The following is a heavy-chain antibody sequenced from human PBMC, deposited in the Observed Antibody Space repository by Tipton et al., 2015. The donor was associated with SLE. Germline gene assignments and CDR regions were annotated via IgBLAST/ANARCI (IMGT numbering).Heavy chain of an antibody. CDR1: GGSFSGYY. Sequence: LRLSCAVYGGSFSGYYWSWIRQPPGRGLEWIGEINHSGSTNYKSSLKSRVTISVDTSKNQFSLKLSSVTAADTAVYYCARGIGAFDIWGQGTMVTVSS. CDR2: INHSGST. V-gene: IGHV4-34*01. J-gene: IGHJ3*02. CDR3: ARGIGAFDI.